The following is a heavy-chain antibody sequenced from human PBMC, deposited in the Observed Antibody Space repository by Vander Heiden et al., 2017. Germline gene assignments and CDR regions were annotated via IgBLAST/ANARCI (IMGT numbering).Heavy chain of an antibody. CDR2: MKQDESDK. D-gene: IGHD1-26*01. CDR1: GFTFGSYW. CDR3: ARRNLGDDY. Sequence: EVQLVESGGDLVQPGGSLRLSCAASGFTFGSYWMVWVRRVAGKGLEWVANMKQDESDKYYVDSVKGRFTISRDNAKNSLYLQMNSLRAEDTGVYYCARRNLGDDYWGQGTLVTVSS. J-gene: IGHJ4*02. V-gene: IGHV3-7*01.